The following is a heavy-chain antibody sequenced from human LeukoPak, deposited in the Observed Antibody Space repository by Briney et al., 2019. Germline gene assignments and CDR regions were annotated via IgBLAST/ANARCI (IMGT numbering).Heavy chain of an antibody. CDR1: GFTFSSYG. D-gene: IGHD6-13*01. Sequence: GGSLRLSCAASGFTFSSYGMHWVRQAPGKGLEWVAVIWSDGSNEYYADSVKGRFTISRDNSKNTLYLQMNSLRAEDTAVYYCARDSHSSSWYSEFDYWGQGTLVTVSS. CDR2: IWSDGSNE. CDR3: ARDSHSSSWYSEFDY. J-gene: IGHJ4*02. V-gene: IGHV3-33*01.